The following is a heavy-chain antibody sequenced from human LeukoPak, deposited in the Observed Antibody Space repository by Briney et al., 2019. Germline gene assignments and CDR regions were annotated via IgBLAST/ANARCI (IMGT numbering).Heavy chain of an antibody. D-gene: IGHD3-3*01. CDR2: IYSGGST. V-gene: IGHV3-53*01. CDR3: ARDPGADFWSGYWGAFDI. Sequence: GGSLRLSCAASGFTVSSNYMSWVRQAPGKGLEWVSVIYSGGSTYYADSVKGRFTISRDNSKNTLYLQMNSLRAEDTAVYYCARDPGADFWSGYWGAFDIWGQGTMVTVSS. CDR1: GFTVSSNY. J-gene: IGHJ3*02.